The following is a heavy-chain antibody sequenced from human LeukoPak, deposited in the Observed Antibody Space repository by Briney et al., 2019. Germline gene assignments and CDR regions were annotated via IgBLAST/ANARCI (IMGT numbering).Heavy chain of an antibody. CDR3: ARVCITMCPPDY. D-gene: IGHD3-10*02. J-gene: IGHJ4*02. CDR1: GFTFRDYY. CDR2: MSSIYNTM. V-gene: IGHV3-11*04. Sequence: GGSLRLSCEASGFTFRDYYMSWIRQAPGKVLEWISYMSSIYNTMYYADSVKGRFTISRDNAKNSLYLQMNSLRAEDTAVYYCARVCITMCPPDYWGQGTLVTVSS.